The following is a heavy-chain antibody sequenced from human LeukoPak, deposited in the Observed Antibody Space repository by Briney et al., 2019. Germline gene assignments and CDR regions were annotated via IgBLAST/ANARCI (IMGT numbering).Heavy chain of an antibody. CDR3: ARSSGSYGPFEF. D-gene: IGHD1-26*01. V-gene: IGHV3-64*02. Sequence: AGGSLRLSCAASGSTFSSHPMHWVRQAPGKGLEYVSRISSNGGSTYYADSVKGRFVISRDNSDNTMYLQMGSLRTEDMAVYYCARSSGSYGPFEFWGQGALVTVFS. CDR2: ISSNGGST. CDR1: GSTFSSHP. J-gene: IGHJ4*02.